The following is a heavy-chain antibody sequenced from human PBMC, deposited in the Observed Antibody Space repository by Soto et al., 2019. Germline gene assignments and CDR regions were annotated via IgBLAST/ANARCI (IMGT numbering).Heavy chain of an antibody. CDR2: ISSNGGST. CDR3: VKGSGGDGYNRYFFDY. V-gene: IGHV3-64D*08. Sequence: GVSLRLSFSASGFTFSSYAMHWFRQAPGKGLEYVSAISSNGGSTYYADSVKGRFTISRDNSKNTLYLQMSSLRAEDTAVYYCVKGSGGDGYNRYFFDYWGQGTLVTVSS. J-gene: IGHJ4*02. D-gene: IGHD3-10*01. CDR1: GFTFSSYA.